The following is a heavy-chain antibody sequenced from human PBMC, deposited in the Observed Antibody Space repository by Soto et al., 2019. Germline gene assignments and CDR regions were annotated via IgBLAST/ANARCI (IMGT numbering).Heavy chain of an antibody. CDR2: IYYSGST. D-gene: IGHD1-1*01. Sequence: SETLSLTCTVSGGSISSSSYYWGWIRQPPGKGLEWIGSIYYSGSTYYNPSLKSRVTISVDTSKNQFSLKLSSVTAADTAVYYCAWGAGIDYWGQGTLVTVSS. CDR3: AWGAGIDY. J-gene: IGHJ4*02. V-gene: IGHV4-39*01. CDR1: GGSISSSSYY.